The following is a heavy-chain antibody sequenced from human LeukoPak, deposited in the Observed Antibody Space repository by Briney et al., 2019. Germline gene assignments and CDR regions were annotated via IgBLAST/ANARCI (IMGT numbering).Heavy chain of an antibody. V-gene: IGHV4-4*07. J-gene: IGHJ4*02. CDR3: ARGFRAAAGTGFDY. D-gene: IGHD6-13*01. CDR2: IFSTGSI. Sequence: SETLSLTCTVSGGSISGYSGSWIRQPAGPGLEWIGRIFSTGSINFNPSLRSRVTMLLDTSKNQFSLRLSSLTAADTAVYYCARGFRAAAGTGFDYWGQGTLVTVSS. CDR1: GGSISGYS.